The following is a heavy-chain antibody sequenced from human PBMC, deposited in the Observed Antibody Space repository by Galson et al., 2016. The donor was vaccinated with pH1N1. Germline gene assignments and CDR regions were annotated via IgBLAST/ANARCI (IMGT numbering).Heavy chain of an antibody. CDR3: ARDSEYSGHEGFH. J-gene: IGHJ4*02. V-gene: IGHV3-30*04. D-gene: IGHD5-12*01. CDR1: GFTFTSYA. Sequence: SLRLSCAASGFTFTSYAMHWVRQAPGKGLEWVAVILYDGTNEYYADSVKGRFTISRDRTQSTVSLQMNSLITEDTAVYYCARDSEYSGHEGFHWAQGTLVIVSS. CDR2: ILYDGTNE.